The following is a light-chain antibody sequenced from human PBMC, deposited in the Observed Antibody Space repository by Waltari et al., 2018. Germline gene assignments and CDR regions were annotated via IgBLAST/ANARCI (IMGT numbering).Light chain of an antibody. CDR3: QQYFVNPG. J-gene: IGKJ2*01. CDR2: DAF. V-gene: IGKV1-NL1*01. CDR1: QGISYS. Sequence: DIQMTQSPSSLSASVGDSDTITCRASQGISYSLAWYQQKPGKAPKLLLYDAFTLKSGVPARFSGSGSGADYALTISSLQPEDFATYYCQQYFVNPGFGPGTKLEI.